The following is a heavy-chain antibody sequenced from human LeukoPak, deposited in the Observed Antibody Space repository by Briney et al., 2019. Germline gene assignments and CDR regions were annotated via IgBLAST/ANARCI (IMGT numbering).Heavy chain of an antibody. CDR2: ISSSGSTI. D-gene: IGHD5-12*01. Sequence: GGSLRLSCAASGFTFSSYGMHWVRQAPGKGPEWVSYISSSGSTIYYADSVKGRFTISRDNAKNSLYLQMNSLRAEDTAVYYCARERATGGFDWGQGTLVTVSS. V-gene: IGHV3-48*04. CDR3: ARERATGGFD. J-gene: IGHJ4*02. CDR1: GFTFSSYG.